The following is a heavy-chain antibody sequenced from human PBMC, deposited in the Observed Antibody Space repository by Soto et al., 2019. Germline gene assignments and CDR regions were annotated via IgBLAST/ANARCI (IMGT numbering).Heavy chain of an antibody. J-gene: IGHJ5*02. CDR1: GFSLSTSGVG. CDR2: IYWDDDK. Sequence: QIALKESGPTLVKPTQTLTLTCTFSGFSLSTSGVGVGWIRQPPGKALEWLALIYWDDDKRYSPSLKSRLTITKETSKNQVVLTMTNMDPVDTATYYCAHALACSGGSCYWEVVEVWFAPWGQGTLVTVSS. D-gene: IGHD2-15*01. CDR3: AHALACSGGSCYWEVVEVWFAP. V-gene: IGHV2-5*02.